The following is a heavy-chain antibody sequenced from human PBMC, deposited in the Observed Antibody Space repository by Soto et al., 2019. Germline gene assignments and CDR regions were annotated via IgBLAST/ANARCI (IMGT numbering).Heavy chain of an antibody. Sequence: ASVKVSCKASGYTFTSYAMHWVRQAPGQRLEWMGWINAGNGNTKYSQKFQGRVTITRDTSASTAYMELSSLRSEDTAVYYCAKDPHIDLSWFDPWGQGTLVTVSS. J-gene: IGHJ5*02. CDR1: GYTFTSYA. CDR3: AKDPHIDLSWFDP. CDR2: INAGNGNT. V-gene: IGHV1-3*01. D-gene: IGHD2-21*01.